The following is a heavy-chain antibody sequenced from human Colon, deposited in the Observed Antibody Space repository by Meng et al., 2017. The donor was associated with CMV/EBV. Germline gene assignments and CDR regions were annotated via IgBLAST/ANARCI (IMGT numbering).Heavy chain of an antibody. Sequence: GGSLRLSCAASGFTFRSYSMNWVRQAPGKGLEWVSSISSSSSNIYYADSVKGRFTMSRDNAKNSLYLQMNSLRAEDTAVYYCARDSSGYYHFDHWGQGTLVTVSS. J-gene: IGHJ4*02. CDR3: ARDSSGYYHFDH. CDR2: ISSSSSNI. V-gene: IGHV3-21*01. D-gene: IGHD3-22*01. CDR1: GFTFRSYS.